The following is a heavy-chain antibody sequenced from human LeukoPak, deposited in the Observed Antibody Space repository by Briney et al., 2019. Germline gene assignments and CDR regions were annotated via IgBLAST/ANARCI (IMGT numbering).Heavy chain of an antibody. V-gene: IGHV3-30*04. D-gene: IGHD1-26*01. Sequence: GGSLRLSCAASGFIFSNYAMHWVRQAPGKGLEWVAVISYDGSNKYYADSVKGRFTISRDNAKNTLYLQMNSLRAGDTAVYYCARDPYSGNYGNYYYYYMDVWGKGTTVTISS. J-gene: IGHJ6*03. CDR3: ARDPYSGNYGNYYYYYMDV. CDR2: ISYDGSNK. CDR1: GFIFSNYA.